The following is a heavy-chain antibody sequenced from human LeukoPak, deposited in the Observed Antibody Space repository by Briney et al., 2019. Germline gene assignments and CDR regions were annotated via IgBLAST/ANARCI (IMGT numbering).Heavy chain of an antibody. V-gene: IGHV3-15*01. CDR2: IKSKTDGGTT. J-gene: IGHJ6*02. CDR3: TTDSENYYYYGMDV. D-gene: IGHD1-14*01. CDR1: GFTFSNAW. Sequence: GGSLRLSCAASGFTFSNAWMSWVRQAPGKGLEWVGRIKSKTDGGTTDYAAPVKGRFTISRDDSKNTLYLQMNSLKTEDTAVYYRTTDSENYYYYGMDVWGQGTTVTVSS.